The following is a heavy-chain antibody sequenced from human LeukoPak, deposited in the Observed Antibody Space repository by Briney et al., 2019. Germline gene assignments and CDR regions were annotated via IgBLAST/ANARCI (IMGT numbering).Heavy chain of an antibody. Sequence: PSETLSLTCAVYGGSFSGYYWSWIRQPPGKGLEWIGETNHSGSTNYNPSLKSRVTISVDTSKNQFSLKLSSVTAADTAVYYCARERLSFTYYYGSGSYYTGSNWFDPWGQGTLVTVSS. V-gene: IGHV4-34*01. CDR2: TNHSGST. D-gene: IGHD3-10*01. CDR1: GGSFSGYY. CDR3: ARERLSFTYYYGSGSYYTGSNWFDP. J-gene: IGHJ5*02.